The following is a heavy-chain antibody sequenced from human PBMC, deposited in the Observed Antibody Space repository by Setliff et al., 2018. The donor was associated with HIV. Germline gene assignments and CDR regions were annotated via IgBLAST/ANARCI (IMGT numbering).Heavy chain of an antibody. Sequence: GGSLRLSCAASGFTFSSYEMNWVRQAPGKGLEWISYISSSGSHIYYLDSVKGRFTISRDNAKNSLYLQMNSLRVEDTAVYYCARADSSGYYAIDAFDIWGQGTMVTVSS. J-gene: IGHJ3*02. CDR1: GFTFSSYE. V-gene: IGHV3-48*03. CDR3: ARADSSGYYAIDAFDI. D-gene: IGHD3-22*01. CDR2: ISSSGSHI.